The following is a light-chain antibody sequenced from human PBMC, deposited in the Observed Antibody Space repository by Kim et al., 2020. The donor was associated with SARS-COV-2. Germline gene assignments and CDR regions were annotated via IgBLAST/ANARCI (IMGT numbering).Light chain of an antibody. J-gene: IGKJ4*01. V-gene: IGKV3-15*01. CDR3: QQYKDWPLT. Sequence: EIVMTQSPVTLSVSPGERATLSCRASQTINSDLAWYQRRPGQSPRLLISGASTRATGIPARFSGSGFGTDFTLIISSLQSEDFAVYYCQQYKDWPLTFGGGTKVDIK. CDR2: GAS. CDR1: QTINSD.